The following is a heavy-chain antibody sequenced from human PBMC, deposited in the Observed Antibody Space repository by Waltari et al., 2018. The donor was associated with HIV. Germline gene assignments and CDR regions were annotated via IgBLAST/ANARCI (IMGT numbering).Heavy chain of an antibody. CDR1: GFPVSSNY. J-gene: IGHJ6*02. CDR2: IYSGGST. CDR3: ASIAYCGGDCYPRGMDV. V-gene: IGHV3-66*01. Sequence: EVQLVESGGGLVQPGGSLRLFGAASGFPVSSNYISRVRQAPGKGLEWVSVIYSGGSTYYADSVKGRFTISRDNSKNTLYLQMNSLRAEDTAVYYCASIAYCGGDCYPRGMDVWGQGTTVTVSS. D-gene: IGHD2-21*02.